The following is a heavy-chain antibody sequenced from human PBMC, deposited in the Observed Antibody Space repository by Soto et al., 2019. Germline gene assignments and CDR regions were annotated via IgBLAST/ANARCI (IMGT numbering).Heavy chain of an antibody. D-gene: IGHD6-19*01. CDR2: IGTAGDT. V-gene: IGHV3-13*01. Sequence: GSLRLSCEASGFTFSGFDMHRVRQPTGKGLEWVSSIGTAGDTYYAVSVKGRFTISRDNAKNSLSLQMNSLRAGDMAVYFCAKDQQQWLVAYFFDFWGQGTQVTVSS. CDR1: GFTFSGFD. J-gene: IGHJ4*02. CDR3: AKDQQQWLVAYFFDF.